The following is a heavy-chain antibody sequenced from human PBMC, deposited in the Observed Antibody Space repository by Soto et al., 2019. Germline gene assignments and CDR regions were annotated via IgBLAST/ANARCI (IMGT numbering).Heavy chain of an antibody. CDR1: GYTFTGYY. Sequence: ASVEVSSKASGYTFTGYYMHWVRQAPGQGLEWMGWINPNSGGTNYAQKFQGWVTMTRDTSISTAYMELSRLRSDDTAVYYCASSSGSTQGYYYYYGMDVWGQGTTVTVSS. CDR3: ASSSGSTQGYYYYYGMDV. J-gene: IGHJ6*02. V-gene: IGHV1-2*04. D-gene: IGHD3-10*01. CDR2: INPNSGGT.